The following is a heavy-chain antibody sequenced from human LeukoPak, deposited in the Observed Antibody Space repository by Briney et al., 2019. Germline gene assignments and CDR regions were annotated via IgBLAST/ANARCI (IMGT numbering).Heavy chain of an antibody. V-gene: IGHV3-23*01. CDR3: AKARSMDLWTVPFDH. CDR1: GFTFSSYA. Sequence: GGSLRLSCAASGFTFSSYAMNWVRQAPRKGLEWVSGISSSGGSTYYADSVKGRFTISRDNSKNTLYLQMNSLRAGDTAVYYCAKARSMDLWTVPFDHWGQGTLVTVSS. J-gene: IGHJ4*02. CDR2: ISSSGGST. D-gene: IGHD3-10*01.